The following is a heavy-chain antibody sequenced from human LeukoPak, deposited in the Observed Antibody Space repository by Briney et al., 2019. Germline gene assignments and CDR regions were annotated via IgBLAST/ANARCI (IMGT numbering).Heavy chain of an antibody. D-gene: IGHD2-21*01. CDR3: AKGASSFDY. CDR2: ISYDGSNK. CDR1: GFTFSSYG. V-gene: IGHV3-30*18. J-gene: IGHJ4*02. Sequence: GGSLRLSCAASGFTFSSYGMHWVRQAPGKGLERVAVISYDGSNKYYADSVKGRFTISRDNSKNTLYLQMNSLRAEDTAVYYCAKGASSFDYWGQGTLVTVSS.